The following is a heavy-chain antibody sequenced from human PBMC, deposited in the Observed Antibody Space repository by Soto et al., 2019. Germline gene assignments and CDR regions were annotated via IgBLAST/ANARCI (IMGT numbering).Heavy chain of an antibody. CDR2: ISSSSSYI. CDR3: ARANDYYDSSGYYQDAFDI. J-gene: IGHJ3*02. D-gene: IGHD3-22*01. V-gene: IGHV3-21*01. CDR1: GFTFNRYS. Sequence: GGSLRLSCAASGFTFNRYSMNWVRQAPGKGLEWVSSISSSSSYIYYADSVKGRFTISRDNAKNSLYLQMNSLRAEDTAVYYCARANDYYDSSGYYQDAFDIWGQGTMVTVSS.